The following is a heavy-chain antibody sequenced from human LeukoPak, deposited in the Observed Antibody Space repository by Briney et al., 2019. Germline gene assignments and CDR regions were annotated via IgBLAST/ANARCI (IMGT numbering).Heavy chain of an antibody. CDR3: AREAMVRGVITAPFDY. Sequence: GRSLRLSCAASGFTFSSYGMHWVRQAPGKGLEWVAVIWYDGSNKYYADSVKGRFTISRDNSKNTLYLQMNSLRAEDTAVYYCAREAMVRGVITAPFDYWGQGTLVTVSS. V-gene: IGHV3-33*01. D-gene: IGHD3-10*01. CDR2: IWYDGSNK. CDR1: GFTFSSYG. J-gene: IGHJ4*02.